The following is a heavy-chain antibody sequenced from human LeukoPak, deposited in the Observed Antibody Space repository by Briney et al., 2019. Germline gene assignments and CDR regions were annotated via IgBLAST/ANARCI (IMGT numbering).Heavy chain of an antibody. J-gene: IGHJ6*03. CDR3: ARSVEWTGYAYPMDV. V-gene: IGHV4-39*01. D-gene: IGHD3-3*01. Sequence: SETLSLTCTVSGGSISSSSYYWAWIRQPPGKGLEWIGNIYYSGSTNYNPSLKSRVTISVDTSKNQFSLKLSSVTAADTAVYYCARSVEWTGYAYPMDVWGKGTTVTISS. CDR2: IYYSGST. CDR1: GGSISSSSYY.